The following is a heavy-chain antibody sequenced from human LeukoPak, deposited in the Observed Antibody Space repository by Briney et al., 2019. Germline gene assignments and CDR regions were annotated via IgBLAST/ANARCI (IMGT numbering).Heavy chain of an antibody. CDR1: GFTLSSYG. CDR2: IKQDGSDT. Sequence: GGSLRLSCAASGFTLSSYGMHWVRQAPGKGLEWVANIKQDGSDTYYVDSVKGRFTISRDNAKNSLYLQMNSLRAEDTAVYYCASGQKLGFWGQGTLVTVSS. V-gene: IGHV3-7*01. J-gene: IGHJ4*02. CDR3: ASGQKLGF. D-gene: IGHD6-13*01.